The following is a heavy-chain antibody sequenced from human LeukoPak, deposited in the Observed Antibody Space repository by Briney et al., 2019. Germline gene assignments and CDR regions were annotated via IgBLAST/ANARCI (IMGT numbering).Heavy chain of an antibody. CDR3: ARDSRPYNDAFDI. D-gene: IGHD5-24*01. V-gene: IGHV3-30*04. J-gene: IGHJ3*02. CDR2: ISYDGSNK. Sequence: GGSLRLSCAASGFTFSSYAMHWVRQAPGKGLEWVAVISYDGSNKYYADSVKGRFTISRDNSKNTLYLQMNSLGAEDTAVYYRARDSRPYNDAFDIWGQGTMVTVSS. CDR1: GFTFSSYA.